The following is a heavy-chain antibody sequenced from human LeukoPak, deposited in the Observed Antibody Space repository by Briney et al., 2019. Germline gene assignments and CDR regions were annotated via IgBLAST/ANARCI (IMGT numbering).Heavy chain of an antibody. V-gene: IGHV1-2*02. J-gene: IGHJ5*02. CDR3: ARNYYDRSGYENWFDP. Sequence: GASVKVSCKASGYTFTGYYMHWVRQAPGQGLEWMGWINPNSGGTNYAQKFQGRVTMTRDTSISTAYMELSRLRSDDTAVYYCARNYYDRSGYENWFDPWGQGTLVTVSS. D-gene: IGHD3-22*01. CDR2: INPNSGGT. CDR1: GYTFTGYY.